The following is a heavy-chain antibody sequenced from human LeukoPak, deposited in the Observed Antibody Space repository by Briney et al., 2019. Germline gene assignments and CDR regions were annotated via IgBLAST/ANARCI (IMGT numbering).Heavy chain of an antibody. CDR1: GGSFSGYY. Sequence: PSETLSLTCAAYGGSFSGYYWSWIRQPPGKGLEWIGEINHSGSTNYNPSLKSRVTISVDTSKNQFSLKLSSVTAADTAVYYCARAYDLEDYWGQGTLVTVSS. V-gene: IGHV4-34*01. CDR3: ARAYDLEDY. D-gene: IGHD3-3*01. CDR2: INHSGST. J-gene: IGHJ4*02.